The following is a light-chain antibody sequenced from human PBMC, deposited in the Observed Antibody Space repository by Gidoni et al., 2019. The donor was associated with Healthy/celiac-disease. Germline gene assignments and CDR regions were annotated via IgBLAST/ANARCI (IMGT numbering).Light chain of an antibody. CDR1: SSDVGNYNF. CDR3: CSYAGTTTFDVV. CDR2: EGS. V-gene: IGLV2-23*03. Sequence: QSALTQPASVSGSPGQSITISCTGTSSDVGNYNFVSWYQQHPGKAPKLMIYEGSKRPSGVSNRFAGSKSGNTASLTISGLQAEDEADYYCCSYAGTTTFDVVFGGGTKLTVL. J-gene: IGLJ2*01.